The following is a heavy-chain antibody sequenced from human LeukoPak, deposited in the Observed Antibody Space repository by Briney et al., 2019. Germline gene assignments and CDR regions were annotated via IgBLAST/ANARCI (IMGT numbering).Heavy chain of an antibody. CDR2: ISYDESNK. V-gene: IGHV3-30*04. CDR1: GFTFSSYA. Sequence: GRSLRLSCAASGFTFSSYAMHWVRQAPGKGLEWVALISYDESNKYYADSVKGRFTISRDNSKNTLYLQMNSLRAEDTAVYYCARQSIPRYSSSSYYFDYWGQGTLVTVSS. J-gene: IGHJ4*02. CDR3: ARQSIPRYSSSSYYFDY. D-gene: IGHD6-13*01.